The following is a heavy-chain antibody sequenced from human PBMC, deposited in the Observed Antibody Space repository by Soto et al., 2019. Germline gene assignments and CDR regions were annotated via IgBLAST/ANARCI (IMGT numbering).Heavy chain of an antibody. CDR3: ARGPDSDGHGPLDF. CDR2: ISFDGSNK. J-gene: IGHJ4*02. D-gene: IGHD2-21*01. CDR1: GFTFSGYA. Sequence: QVLLVESGGGVVQPGRSLRLSCAASGFTFSGYAMHWVRQTPGKGLEWVAVISFDGSNKFYADSVKGRFTISRDNSKNTLDLQMTSLRADDTAVFYCARGPDSDGHGPLDFWGQGTLVTVSS. V-gene: IGHV3-30*03.